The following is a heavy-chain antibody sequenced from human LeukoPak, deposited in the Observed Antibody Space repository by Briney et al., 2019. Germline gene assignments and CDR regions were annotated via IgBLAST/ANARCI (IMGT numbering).Heavy chain of an antibody. D-gene: IGHD4-17*01. CDR2: IRGSGSNT. CDR3: AKDLSDYGDYFKPNY. Sequence: GGSLRLSCAASGFTFSSYGMSWVRQPPGKGLEWVSGIRGSGSNTDYVGSVKGRFAVSRDNSKNTLYLQMNSLRAEDTAVYYCAKDLSDYGDYFKPNYWGQGTLVTVSS. CDR1: GFTFSSYG. V-gene: IGHV3-23*01. J-gene: IGHJ4*02.